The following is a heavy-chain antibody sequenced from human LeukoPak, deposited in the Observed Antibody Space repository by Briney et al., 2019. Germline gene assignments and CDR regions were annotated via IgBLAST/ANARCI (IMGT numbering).Heavy chain of an antibody. CDR3: ARGRDGYNSYFDY. CDR1: GGSISSYY. CDR2: IDWDDDK. V-gene: IGHV2-70*11. Sequence: TLSLTCTVSGGSISSYYWSWIRQPPGKALEWLARIDWDDDKYYSTSLKTRLTISKDTSKNQVVLTMTNMDPVDTATYYCARGRDGYNSYFDYWGQGTLVTVSS. J-gene: IGHJ4*02. D-gene: IGHD5-24*01.